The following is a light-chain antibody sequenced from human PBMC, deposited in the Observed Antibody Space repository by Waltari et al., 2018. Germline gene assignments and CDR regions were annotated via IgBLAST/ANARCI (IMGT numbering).Light chain of an antibody. CDR1: PSNIGRHS. CDR2: NNN. V-gene: IGLV1-44*01. J-gene: IGLJ3*02. Sequence: QSVLTQPPSASGTPGQRVTVSCSGSPSNIGRHSVNRYQQLPGTAPKLLIYNNNERPSGVPDRFSGSKSGTSASLAISGLQSEDEADYYCAAWDDSLNGWVFGGGTKVTVL. CDR3: AAWDDSLNGWV.